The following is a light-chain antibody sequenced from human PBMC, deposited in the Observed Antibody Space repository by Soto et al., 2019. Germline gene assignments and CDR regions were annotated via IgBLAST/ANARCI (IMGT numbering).Light chain of an antibody. CDR1: QTISSW. Sequence: DIQMTQSPSTLSGSVGDRGTITCRASQTISSWLAWYQQKPGKAPKLLIYKASTLKSGVPSRFSGSGSGTEFTLTISSLQPDDFATYSCQHYNSYSEAFGQGTKV. CDR3: QHYNSYSEA. V-gene: IGKV1-5*03. J-gene: IGKJ1*01. CDR2: KAS.